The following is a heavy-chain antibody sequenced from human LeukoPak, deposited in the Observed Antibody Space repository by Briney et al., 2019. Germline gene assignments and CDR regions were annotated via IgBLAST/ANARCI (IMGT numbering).Heavy chain of an antibody. D-gene: IGHD6-6*01. CDR3: ASHSSSSLWTWFDP. CDR2: TSSSGSTI. Sequence: GGSLRLSCAASGFTFSDYYMSWIRQAPGKGLEWVSYTSSSGSTIYYADSVKGRFTISRDNAKNSLYLQMNSLRAEDTAVYYCASHSSSSLWTWFDPWGQGTLVTVSS. CDR1: GFTFSDYY. V-gene: IGHV3-11*01. J-gene: IGHJ5*02.